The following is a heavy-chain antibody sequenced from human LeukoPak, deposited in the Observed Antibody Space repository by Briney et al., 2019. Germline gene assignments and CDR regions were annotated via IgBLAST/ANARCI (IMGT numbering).Heavy chain of an antibody. CDR2: IRYDGNNK. V-gene: IGHV3-30*02. J-gene: IGHJ5*02. Sequence: GGSLRLSCAASGFTFSSYGMHWVRQAPGKGLEWVAFIRYDGNNKYYADSVKGRFTISRDNSKNTLYLQMNSLRAEDTAVYYCARVVLRFLEWSETNWFDPWGQGTLVTVSS. CDR1: GFTFSSYG. D-gene: IGHD3-3*01. CDR3: ARVVLRFLEWSETNWFDP.